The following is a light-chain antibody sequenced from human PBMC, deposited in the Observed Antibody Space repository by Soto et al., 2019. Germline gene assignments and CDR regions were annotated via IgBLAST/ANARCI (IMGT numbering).Light chain of an antibody. J-gene: IGKJ2*01. CDR1: QSVNTN. CDR2: SAS. CDR3: PQYNNWPPYT. V-gene: IGKV3-15*01. Sequence: EIVMTQSPATLSVSLGERATLSCRASQSVNTNLAWYQQKPGQAPRLLIYSASTRATGFPARFSGSGSGTAFTLTISSLQTADIAVYYWPQYNNWPPYTCGQGTKLEIK.